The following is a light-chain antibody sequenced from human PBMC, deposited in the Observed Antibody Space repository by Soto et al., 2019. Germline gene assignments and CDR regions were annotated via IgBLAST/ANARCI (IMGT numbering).Light chain of an antibody. CDR1: TSDIGGYNY. CDR3: SSHGGNSPYV. V-gene: IGLV2-8*01. J-gene: IGLJ1*01. Sequence: QSALTQPPSASGSPGHSVASSCTGTTSDIGGYNYVSWYQQHPGKAPKLMIYEVNKRPSGVPDRFSGSKSGNTASLTVSGLQAEDEADYYCSSHGGNSPYVFGTETKLTVL. CDR2: EVN.